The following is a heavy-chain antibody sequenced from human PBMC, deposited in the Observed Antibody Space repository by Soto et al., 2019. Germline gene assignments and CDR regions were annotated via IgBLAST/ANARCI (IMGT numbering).Heavy chain of an antibody. CDR1: GFTFRNYG. CDR2: ISYDGSNT. J-gene: IGHJ4*02. Sequence: QVQLVESGGGVVQPGRSLRLSCAASGFTFRNYGLHWVRQAPGKGLEWVAVISYDGSNTYYTDSVKGRFTISRDNCQNTLYLQMDSLRTDDTAVYYCAKGDLDTSMAMAFDYWGQGTLVTVSS. CDR3: AKGDLDTSMAMAFDY. V-gene: IGHV3-30*18. D-gene: IGHD5-18*01.